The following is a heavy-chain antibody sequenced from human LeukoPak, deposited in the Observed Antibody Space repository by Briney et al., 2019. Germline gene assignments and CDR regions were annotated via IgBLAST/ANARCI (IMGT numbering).Heavy chain of an antibody. CDR3: ARGVLSGYFDY. D-gene: IGHD3-10*01. CDR2: IYYSGST. Sequence: SETLSLICTVSGGSISSGGYYWSWIRQHPGKGLEWIGYIYYSGSTYYSPSLKSRVTISVDTSKNQFSLKLSSVTAADTAVYYCARGVLSGYFDYWGQGTLVTVSS. V-gene: IGHV4-31*03. CDR1: GGSISSGGYY. J-gene: IGHJ4*02.